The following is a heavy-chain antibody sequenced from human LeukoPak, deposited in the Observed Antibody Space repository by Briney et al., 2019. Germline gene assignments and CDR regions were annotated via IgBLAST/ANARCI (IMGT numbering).Heavy chain of an antibody. CDR3: AKRGTAGSWNPENY. CDR2: IGTAGDT. Sequence: PGGSLRLSCAASGFTFSSYDMHWVRQATGKGLEWVSAIGTAGDTYYPGSVKGRFTISRENAKNSLYLQMNSLRAEDTAVYYCAKRGTAGSWNPENYWGQGTLVTVSS. D-gene: IGHD7-27*01. J-gene: IGHJ4*02. CDR1: GFTFSSYD. V-gene: IGHV3-13*01.